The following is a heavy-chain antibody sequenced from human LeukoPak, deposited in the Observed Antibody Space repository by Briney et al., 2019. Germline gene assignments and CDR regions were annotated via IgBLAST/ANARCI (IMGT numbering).Heavy chain of an antibody. CDR2: IYYSGST. D-gene: IGHD3-16*02. CDR3: ARTFYDYVWGSYRSGLEIDAFDI. V-gene: IGHV4-59*08. CDR1: GGSIGSYY. Sequence: SETLSLTCTVSGGSIGSYYWSWIRQPPGKGLEWIGYIYYSGSTNYNPSLKSRVTISVDTSKNQFSLKLSSVTAADTAVYYCARTFYDYVWGSYRSGLEIDAFDIWGQGTMVTVSS. J-gene: IGHJ3*02.